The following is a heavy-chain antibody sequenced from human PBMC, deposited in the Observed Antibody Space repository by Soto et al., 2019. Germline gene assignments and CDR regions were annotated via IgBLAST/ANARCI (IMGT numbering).Heavy chain of an antibody. CDR3: ARDFVGGEHPFYNMMDF. V-gene: IGHV3-9*01. D-gene: IGHD1-1*01. Sequence: EVQLVEAGGGLLQPGRSLRLSCAASGLTFDAHAVHWVRQVPGQCLEGLSAISWNSTNIGYADSVKGRFTISRDNAKSSLYLQMNSLRPEDAALYHCARDFVGGEHPFYNMMDFCGQGTTVTVAS. CDR2: ISWNSTNI. J-gene: IGHJ6*02. CDR1: GLTFDAHA.